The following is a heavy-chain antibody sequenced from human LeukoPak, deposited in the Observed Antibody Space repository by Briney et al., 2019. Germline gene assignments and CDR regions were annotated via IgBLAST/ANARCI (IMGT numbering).Heavy chain of an antibody. Sequence: SETLSLTCTVPGVSISSGDYYWSWIRQPPGKGLEWIGYTYYSGSTYYNPSLKSRVTISVDTSKNQFSLKLSSVTAADTAGYYCARPDYYDSRIDPWGQGTRVTVSS. CDR1: GVSISSGDYY. J-gene: IGHJ5*02. CDR2: TYYSGST. CDR3: ARPDYYDSRIDP. D-gene: IGHD3-22*01. V-gene: IGHV4-30-4*01.